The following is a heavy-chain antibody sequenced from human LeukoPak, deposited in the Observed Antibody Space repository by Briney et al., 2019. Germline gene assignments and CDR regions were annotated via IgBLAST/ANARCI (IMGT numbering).Heavy chain of an antibody. V-gene: IGHV4-61*09. D-gene: IGHD1-26*01. CDR3: ARAKKRSGRSRNFYLDV. J-gene: IGHJ6*03. CDR2: IYTSGTTT. CDR1: DDPINSGVYY. Sequence: SETLSLTCTVSDDPINSGVYYWNWIRQPAGKGLEWIGHIYTSGTTTNSNPSLKSRVAISLDTSKNHFSLKLSSVTAADTAVYYCARAKKRSGRSRNFYLDVWGKGTTVTVSS.